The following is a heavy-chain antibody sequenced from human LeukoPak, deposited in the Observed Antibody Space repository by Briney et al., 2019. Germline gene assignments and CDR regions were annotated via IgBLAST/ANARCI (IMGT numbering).Heavy chain of an antibody. CDR1: GFTFSSYA. CDR2: ISYDGSNK. J-gene: IGHJ6*02. Sequence: PGGSLRLSCAASGFTFSSYAMHWVRRAPGKGLEWVAIISYDGSNKYYADSVKGRFTISRDNSKNTLYLQMNSLRAEDTAVYYCARARGYSYGYYYYGMDVWGQGTTVTVSS. V-gene: IGHV3-30-3*01. CDR3: ARARGYSYGYYYYGMDV. D-gene: IGHD5-18*01.